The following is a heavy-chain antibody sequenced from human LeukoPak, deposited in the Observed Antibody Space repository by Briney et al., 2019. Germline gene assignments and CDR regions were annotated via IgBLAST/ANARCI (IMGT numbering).Heavy chain of an antibody. V-gene: IGHV3-7*01. CDR2: MNQDGSEK. J-gene: IGHJ3*02. D-gene: IGHD2-15*01. CDR1: GFTFNTYW. Sequence: PGGSLRLSCAASGFTFNTYWMNWVRQAPGKGLEWVAIMNQDGSEKYYVDSLKGRFTISRDNAKNSLYLQMSSLRAEDTAMYYCARGYSLRGAFDIWGHGTMVTVSS. CDR3: ARGYSLRGAFDI.